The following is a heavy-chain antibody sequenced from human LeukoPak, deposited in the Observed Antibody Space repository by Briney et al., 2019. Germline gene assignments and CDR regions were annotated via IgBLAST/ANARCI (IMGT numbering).Heavy chain of an antibody. Sequence: GGSLRLSCAASGLTFSSYEMNWVRQAPGKGLEWVSYISSSGSTIYYADSVKGRFTISRDNAKNSLYLQMNSLRAEDTAVYYCARSYGDYFDYWGQGTLVTVSS. CDR1: GLTFSSYE. V-gene: IGHV3-48*03. D-gene: IGHD4-17*01. CDR2: ISSSGSTI. J-gene: IGHJ4*02. CDR3: ARSYGDYFDY.